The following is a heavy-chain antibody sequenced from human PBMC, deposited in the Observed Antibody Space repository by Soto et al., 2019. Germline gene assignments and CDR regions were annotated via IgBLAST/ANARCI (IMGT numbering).Heavy chain of an antibody. CDR2: ISHDGDKE. Sequence: QEQLVESGGGVVQPGSSLRLSCAASGFAFRSYGMHWVRQAPGKGLEWVALISHDGDKEYYADSVKGRFTISRDNSENTLFLRMISLTPDDSAVYFCAKAGFTIFGEGFDPWGQGTRVTVSS. V-gene: IGHV3-30*18. CDR3: AKAGFTIFGEGFDP. D-gene: IGHD3-3*01. J-gene: IGHJ5*02. CDR1: GFAFRSYG.